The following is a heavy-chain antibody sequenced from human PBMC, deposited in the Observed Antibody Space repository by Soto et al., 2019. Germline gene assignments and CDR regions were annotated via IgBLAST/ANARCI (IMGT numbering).Heavy chain of an antibody. J-gene: IGHJ6*02. V-gene: IGHV1-46*03. CDR2: INPSGGST. CDR1: GYTFTSYY. D-gene: IGHD3-10*01. Sequence: QVQLVQSGAEVKKPGASVKVSCKASGYTFTSYYLHWVRQAPGQGLEWMGIINPSGGSTSYAQKFEGRVTMTRDTSTSTVYMELSSLRSEDTAVYYCASGSTMVNYGMDVWGQSTTVTVSS. CDR3: ASGSTMVNYGMDV.